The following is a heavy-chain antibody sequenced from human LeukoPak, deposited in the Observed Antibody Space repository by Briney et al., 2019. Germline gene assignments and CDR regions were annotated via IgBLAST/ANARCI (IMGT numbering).Heavy chain of an antibody. CDR1: GGTFSSYT. Sequence: ASVKVSCKASGGTFSSYTISWVRQAPGQGLEWMGRIIPILGIANYAQKFQGRVTITADKSTSTAYMELSSLRSEDTAVYYCARDRFWNLGATFDYWGQGTLVTVSS. V-gene: IGHV1-69*04. D-gene: IGHD3-3*01. J-gene: IGHJ4*02. CDR3: ARDRFWNLGATFDY. CDR2: IIPILGIA.